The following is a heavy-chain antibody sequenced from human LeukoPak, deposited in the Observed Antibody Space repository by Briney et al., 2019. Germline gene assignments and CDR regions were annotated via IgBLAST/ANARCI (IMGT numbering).Heavy chain of an antibody. CDR3: ARDRPGANYGMDV. Sequence: ESSETLSLTCTVSGGSISSSSYYWGWIRQPPGKGLEWIGTIYHSGSTYYNPTLKSRVTISVDTSKNQFSLKLSSVTAADTAVYYCARDRPGANYGMDVWGQGTTVTVSS. CDR2: IYHSGST. D-gene: IGHD1-26*01. J-gene: IGHJ6*02. CDR1: GGSISSSSYY. V-gene: IGHV4-39*07.